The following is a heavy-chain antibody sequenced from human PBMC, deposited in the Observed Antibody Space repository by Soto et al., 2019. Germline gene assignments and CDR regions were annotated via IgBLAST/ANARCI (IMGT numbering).Heavy chain of an antibody. CDR1: GFSFSNYN. CDR3: ARDSCSTTSCYYFAWFDP. Sequence: GGSLRLSCAASGFSFSNYNMNWVRQAPGKGLEWVSSISSGSGYKYYADSVKGRFTISRDNTKNSLFLQMNSLRPEDTAVYYCARDSCSTTSCYYFAWFDPWGQGAVVTVSS. V-gene: IGHV3-21*01. D-gene: IGHD2-2*01. CDR2: ISSGSGYK. J-gene: IGHJ5*02.